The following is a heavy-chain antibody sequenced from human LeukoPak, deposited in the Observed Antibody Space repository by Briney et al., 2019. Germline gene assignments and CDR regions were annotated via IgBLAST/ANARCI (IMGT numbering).Heavy chain of an antibody. D-gene: IGHD1-1*01. CDR1: GGSISSSSYY. CDR3: ARLQYNGGRYYFDY. J-gene: IGHJ4*02. Sequence: SGTLSLTCTVSGGSISSSSYYWGWIRQPPGKGLEWIGSIYYSGSTYYNPSLKSRVAISVDTSKNQFSLKLSSVTAADTAVYFCARLQYNGGRYYFDYWGQGTLVTVSS. V-gene: IGHV4-39*01. CDR2: IYYSGST.